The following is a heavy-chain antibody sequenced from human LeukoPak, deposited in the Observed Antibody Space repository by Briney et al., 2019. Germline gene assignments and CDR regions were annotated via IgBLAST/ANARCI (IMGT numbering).Heavy chain of an antibody. D-gene: IGHD3-22*01. Sequence: ASVNVSCKASGYTFTSYYMHWVRQAPGQGLEWMGIINPSGGSTSYAQKFQGRVTMTRDTSTSTVYMELSSLRSEDTAVYYCARDLGDSSGYYGNYQFDYWGQGTLVTVSS. CDR2: INPSGGST. V-gene: IGHV1-46*01. CDR3: ARDLGDSSGYYGNYQFDY. J-gene: IGHJ4*02. CDR1: GYTFTSYY.